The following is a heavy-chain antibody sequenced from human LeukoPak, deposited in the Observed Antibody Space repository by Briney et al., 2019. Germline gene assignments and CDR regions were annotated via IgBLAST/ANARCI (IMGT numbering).Heavy chain of an antibody. CDR1: GFTFSSYA. V-gene: IGHV3-23*01. J-gene: IGHJ3*02. D-gene: IGHD3-9*01. CDR3: ARAVSNVLRYFDWPDDAFDI. CDR2: ISGSGGST. Sequence: GGSLRLSCAASGFTFSSYAMSWVRQAPGKGLEWVSAISGSGGSTYYADSVKGRFTISRDNSKNTLYLQMNSLRAEDTAVYYCARAVSNVLRYFDWPDDAFDIWGQGTMVTVSS.